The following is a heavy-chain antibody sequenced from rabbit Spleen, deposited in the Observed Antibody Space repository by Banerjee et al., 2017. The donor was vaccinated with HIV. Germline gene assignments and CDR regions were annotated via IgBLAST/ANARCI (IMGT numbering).Heavy chain of an antibody. CDR2: IYTRDGST. Sequence: QQQLVESGGGLVKPGASLTLTCTASGFSFSSGYDMCWVRQAPGKGLEWIACIYTRDGSTYYASWAKGRFTITRSTSLNTVTLQLNSLTAADTATYFCARDVGSNAYIDGVFNLWGPGTLVTVS. J-gene: IGHJ4*01. V-gene: IGHV1S43*01. D-gene: IGHD4-2*01. CDR1: GFSFSSGYD. CDR3: ARDVGSNAYIDGVFNL.